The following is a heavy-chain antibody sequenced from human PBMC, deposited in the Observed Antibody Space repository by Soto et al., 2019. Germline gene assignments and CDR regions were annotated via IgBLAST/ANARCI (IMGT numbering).Heavy chain of an antibody. D-gene: IGHD4-4*01. J-gene: IGHJ6*02. CDR1: GGTFSSYA. CDR2: IIPYIGTA. V-gene: IGHV1-69*18. Sequence: QVQLVQSGAEVKKPGSSVTVSCKASGGTFSSYAISWVRQAPGLGLEWMGRIIPYIGTANYAQKFQGRVTIPADESMSTVYMELTSLRSEDTAVYYCARVVMTTVPASYYYGMDVWGQVTTGTVSS. CDR3: ARVVMTTVPASYYYGMDV.